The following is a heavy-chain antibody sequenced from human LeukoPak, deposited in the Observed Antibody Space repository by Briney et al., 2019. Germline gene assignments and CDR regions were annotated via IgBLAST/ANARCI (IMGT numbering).Heavy chain of an antibody. CDR3: AKSSYYDSSGFYREYYFDY. CDR2: INWNGGNT. CDR1: GFTFDDYV. V-gene: IGHV3-20*04. J-gene: IGHJ4*02. Sequence: PGGSLRLSCAASGFTFDDYVVSWVRQAPGKGLEWVSGINWNGGNTAYADFVKGRFTISRDNVKKSLYLQMNSLRAEDTALYYCAKSSYYDSSGFYREYYFDYWGQGTLVPVSS. D-gene: IGHD3-22*01.